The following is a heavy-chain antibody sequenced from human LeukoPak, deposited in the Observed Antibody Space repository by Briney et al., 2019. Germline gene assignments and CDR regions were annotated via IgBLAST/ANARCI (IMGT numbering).Heavy chain of an antibody. CDR1: GGTFSSYA. V-gene: IGHV1-69*04. J-gene: IGHJ4*02. D-gene: IGHD6-13*01. CDR3: ARAPMGAAALY. CDR2: IIPILNIA. Sequence: SVKVSCKASGGTFSSYAISWVRQAPGQGLEWMGRIIPILNIANYAQSFQGRVTITADKSTSTAYMELSSLRSDDTAFYYCARAPMGAAALYWGQGTLVTVSS.